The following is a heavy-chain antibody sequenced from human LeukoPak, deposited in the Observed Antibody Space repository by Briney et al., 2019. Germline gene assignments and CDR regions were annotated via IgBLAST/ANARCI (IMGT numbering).Heavy chain of an antibody. CDR1: GFTFATYA. CDR2: ISGSGGGT. J-gene: IGHJ4*02. Sequence: GGSMRLSCAASGFTFATYAMTWVRQAPGKGLEWVSGISGSGGGTYYADSVKGRFTISRDSSKNTLYLQMNSLRAEDTAVYYCAKALRVAAARYYFDYWGQGTLVTVSS. D-gene: IGHD6-13*01. CDR3: AKALRVAAARYYFDY. V-gene: IGHV3-23*01.